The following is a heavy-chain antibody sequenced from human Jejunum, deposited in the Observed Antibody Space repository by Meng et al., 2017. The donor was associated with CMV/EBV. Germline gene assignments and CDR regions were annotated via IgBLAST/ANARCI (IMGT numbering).Heavy chain of an antibody. Sequence: SCAASGFTFSTSEMNWVRQAPGKGLEWIAYITGVTNLIYYADSVKGRFTISRDNAKSSLYLQMNDLRAEDTAVYYCVRLDLAAFYSWGQGALVTVSS. CDR3: VRLDLAAFYS. D-gene: IGHD3-3*02. J-gene: IGHJ5*02. CDR1: GFTFSTSE. V-gene: IGHV3-48*03. CDR2: ITGVTNLI.